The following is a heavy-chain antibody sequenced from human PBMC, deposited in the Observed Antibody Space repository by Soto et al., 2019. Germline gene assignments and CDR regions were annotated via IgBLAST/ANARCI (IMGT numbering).Heavy chain of an antibody. D-gene: IGHD3-22*01. CDR3: ARPSTYYYDSSGSPTVDYFDY. CDR2: ISSSGSTI. J-gene: IGHJ4*02. V-gene: IGHV3-11*01. Sequence: LRLSCAASGFTFSDYYMSWIRQAPGKGLEWVSYISSSGSTIYYADSVEGRFTISRDNAKNSLYLQMNSLRAEDTAVYYCARPSTYYYDSSGSPTVDYFDYWGQGTLVTV. CDR1: GFTFSDYY.